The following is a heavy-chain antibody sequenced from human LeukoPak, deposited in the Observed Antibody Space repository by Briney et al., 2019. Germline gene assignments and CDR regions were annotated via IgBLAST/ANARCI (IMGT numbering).Heavy chain of an antibody. Sequence: PSETLSLTCAVYGGSFSGYYWSWIRQPPGKGLEWIGEINHSGSTNYNPSLKSRVTISVDTSKNQFSLKLSSVTAADTAVYYCARLGGDYVGTYYFDYWGQGTLVTVSS. D-gene: IGHD4-17*01. J-gene: IGHJ4*02. CDR1: GGSFSGYY. CDR2: INHSGST. V-gene: IGHV4-34*01. CDR3: ARLGGDYVGTYYFDY.